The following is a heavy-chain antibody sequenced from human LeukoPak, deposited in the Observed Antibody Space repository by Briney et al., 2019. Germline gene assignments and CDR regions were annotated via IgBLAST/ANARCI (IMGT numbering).Heavy chain of an antibody. Sequence: SETLSLTCNVSGYSISSGYYWGWIRQPPGKGLEWIASIDHSGSTYHNPSLKSRVTLSVDMPINQFSLKLNSVTAADTAVYYCARDKGGVVVVAATRDDGFDIWGQGTMVSVSS. CDR3: ARDKGGVVVVAATRDDGFDI. V-gene: IGHV4-38-2*02. D-gene: IGHD2-15*01. J-gene: IGHJ3*02. CDR1: GYSISSGYY. CDR2: IDHSGST.